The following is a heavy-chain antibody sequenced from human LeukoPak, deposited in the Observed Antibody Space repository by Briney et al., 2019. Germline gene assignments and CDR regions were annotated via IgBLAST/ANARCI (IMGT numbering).Heavy chain of an antibody. CDR3: AILLEDYAFSTGSAKDY. J-gene: IGHJ4*02. V-gene: IGHV1-24*01. CDR2: FDPVDGET. CDR1: GYSLTQLS. D-gene: IGHD3-3*01. Sequence: WASVKVSCKVSGYSLTQLSMHWVRQGIGRGLEWMGGFDPVDGETIYAQKFQGRVTMTENTSTDTAYMEPSSLRSDDTAVYYCAILLEDYAFSTGSAKDYWGQGTLVTVSS.